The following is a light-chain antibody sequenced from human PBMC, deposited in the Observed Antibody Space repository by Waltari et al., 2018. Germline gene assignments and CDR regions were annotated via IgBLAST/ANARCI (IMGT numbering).Light chain of an antibody. Sequence: NFMLTQPHSVSESPGKTVTISCTRSSGRIASNSVQWYQPRPGSSPTPVIFGGQQRPGSSPTPVIFESNERPSGVPDRFSGSIDTSSNSASLTISGLKTEDEADYYCQSYGTSNHWVFGGGTKLTVL. V-gene: IGLV6-57*01. CDR2: ESN. J-gene: IGLJ3*02. CDR1: SGRIASNS. CDR3: QSYGTSNHWV.